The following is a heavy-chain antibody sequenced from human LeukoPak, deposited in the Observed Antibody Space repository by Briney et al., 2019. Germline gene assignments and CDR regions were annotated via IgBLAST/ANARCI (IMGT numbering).Heavy chain of an antibody. CDR1: GFTFSSYS. V-gene: IGHV3-21*04. Sequence: PGGSLRLSCAASGFTFSSYSMNWVRQAPGKGLEWVSSISSSSSYIYYADSVKGRFTISRDNAKNTLYLQMNSLRAEDTAVYYCAKDFKRDWNHATGFDYWGQGTLVTVSS. CDR2: ISSSSSYI. D-gene: IGHD1-1*01. CDR3: AKDFKRDWNHATGFDY. J-gene: IGHJ4*02.